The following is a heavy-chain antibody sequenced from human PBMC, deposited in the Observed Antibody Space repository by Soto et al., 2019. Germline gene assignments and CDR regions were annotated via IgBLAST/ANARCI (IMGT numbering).Heavy chain of an antibody. CDR3: ARSIVDTAMGNWYFDL. CDR2: ISAYNGNT. CDR1: GYTFTSYD. D-gene: IGHD5-18*01. J-gene: IGHJ2*01. V-gene: IGHV1-18*01. Sequence: ASVKVSCKASGYTFTSYDINWVRQATGQGLEWMGWISAYNGNTNYAQKLQGRVTMTTDTSTSTAYMELRSLRSDDTAVYYCARSIVDTAMGNWYFDLWGRGTLVTVSS.